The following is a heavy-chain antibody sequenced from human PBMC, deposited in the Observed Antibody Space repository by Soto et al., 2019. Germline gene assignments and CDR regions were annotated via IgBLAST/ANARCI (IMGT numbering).Heavy chain of an antibody. CDR1: GFTFSSYS. Sequence: EVQLVESGGGLVKPGGSLRLSCAASGFTFSSYSMNWVRQAPGKGLEWVSSISSSSSYIYYADSVKGRFTITRDNAKNALYLQMNSLRAEDTAVYYCARAPPIFGVVRHAFDIWGQGKMVTVSS. V-gene: IGHV3-21*01. CDR3: ARAPPIFGVVRHAFDI. J-gene: IGHJ3*02. CDR2: ISSSSSYI. D-gene: IGHD3-3*01.